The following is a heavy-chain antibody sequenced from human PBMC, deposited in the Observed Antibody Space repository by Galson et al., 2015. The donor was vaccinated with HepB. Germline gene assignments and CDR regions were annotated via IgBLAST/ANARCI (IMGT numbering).Heavy chain of an antibody. CDR2: ISGSGGST. D-gene: IGHD2-2*01. CDR3: AKVGGYCSSTSCYLLN. Sequence: SLRLSCAASGFTFSSYAMSWVRQAPGKGLEWVSAISGSGGSTYYADSVKGRFTISRDNSKNTLYLQMNSLRAEDTAVYYCAKVGGYCSSTSCYLLNWGQGTLVTVSS. V-gene: IGHV3-23*01. CDR1: GFTFSSYA. J-gene: IGHJ4*02.